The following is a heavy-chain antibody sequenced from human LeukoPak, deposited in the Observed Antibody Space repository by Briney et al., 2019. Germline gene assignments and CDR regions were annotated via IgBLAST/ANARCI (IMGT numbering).Heavy chain of an antibody. J-gene: IGHJ6*03. CDR3: ARASYPSYYYYYMDV. V-gene: IGHV1-46*03. CDR1: GYTFTSYY. D-gene: IGHD3-16*01. CDR2: INPSGGST. Sequence: ASVKVSCKASGYTFTSYYKHWVRQAPGQGLEWMGIINPSGGSTSYAQKFQGRVTMTRDTSTSTVYMELSSLRSEDTAVYYCARASYPSYYYYYMDVWGKGTTVTVSS.